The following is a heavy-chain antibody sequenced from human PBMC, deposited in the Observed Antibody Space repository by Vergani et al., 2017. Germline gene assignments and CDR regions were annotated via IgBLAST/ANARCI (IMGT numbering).Heavy chain of an antibody. Sequence: QVQLQESGPGLVKPSETLSLTCTVSGSSISSYYWSWIRQPPGKGLEWIGYIYYSGSTNYNPSLKSRVTISVDTSKNQFSLKLSSVTAADTAVYYCARRTKVAGTYYYYMDFWGKGTTVTVSS. V-gene: IGHV4-59*01. J-gene: IGHJ6*03. CDR2: IYYSGST. CDR3: ARRTKVAGTYYYYMDF. D-gene: IGHD6-19*01. CDR1: GSSISSYY.